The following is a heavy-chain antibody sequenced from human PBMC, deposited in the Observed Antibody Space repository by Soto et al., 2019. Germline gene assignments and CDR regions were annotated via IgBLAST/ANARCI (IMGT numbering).Heavy chain of an antibody. J-gene: IGHJ5*02. CDR1: GGSISSYY. D-gene: IGHD2-2*01. V-gene: IGHV4-59*08. CDR3: ARLPAVLDCSSTSCWPGWFDP. CDR2: IYYSGST. Sequence: QVQLQESGPGLVKPSETLSLTCTVSGGSISSYYWSWIRQPPGKGLEGIGSIYYSGSTNYNPSLKSRVTISVDTSKNQFSLKLSSVTAADTAVYYCARLPAVLDCSSTSCWPGWFDPWGQGTLVTVSS.